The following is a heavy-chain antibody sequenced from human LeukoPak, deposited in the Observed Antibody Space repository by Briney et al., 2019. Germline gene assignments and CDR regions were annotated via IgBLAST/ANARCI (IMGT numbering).Heavy chain of an antibody. J-gene: IGHJ4*02. CDR3: AAGIRYFDWPYLDY. Sequence: GGSLRLSCVASGFTFSNAWLSWVRQASGKGLQRVGRLQSRTDGGTTHYAAPVKGRFTISRDDSKNTRYLQMNSLKTEDIVFFQAAAGIRYFDWPYLDYWGQGTLVTVSS. CDR1: GFTFSNAW. CDR2: LQSRTDGGTT. D-gene: IGHD3-9*01. V-gene: IGHV3-15*01.